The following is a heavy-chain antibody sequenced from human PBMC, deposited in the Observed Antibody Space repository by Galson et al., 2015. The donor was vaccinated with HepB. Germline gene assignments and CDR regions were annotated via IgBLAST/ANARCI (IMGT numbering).Heavy chain of an antibody. CDR2: INPNSGGT. D-gene: IGHD3-22*01. CDR3: AADIYYDSSGYYYDGRARLSN. J-gene: IGHJ4*02. V-gene: IGHV1-2*06. CDR1: GYTFTGYY. Sequence: SVKVSCKASGYTFTGYYMHWVRQAPGQGLEWMGRINPNSGGTNYAQKFQGRVTMTRDTSISTAYMELSRLRSDDTAVYYCAADIYYDSSGYYYDGRARLSNWGQGTLVTVSS.